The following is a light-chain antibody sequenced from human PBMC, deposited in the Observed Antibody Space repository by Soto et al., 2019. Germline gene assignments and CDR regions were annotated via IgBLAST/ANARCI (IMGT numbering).Light chain of an antibody. V-gene: IGKV3-20*01. CDR2: GAS. Sequence: EIVLTQSPGTLSLSPGERATLSCRASQSVSSSYLAWYQQKPGQAPRLRTYGASSRATGIPDRFSGSGSGTGFPLTISRLEPEDFAVYYCQHYGSLVLTFGGGTKVEIK. CDR1: QSVSSSY. J-gene: IGKJ4*01. CDR3: QHYGSLVLT.